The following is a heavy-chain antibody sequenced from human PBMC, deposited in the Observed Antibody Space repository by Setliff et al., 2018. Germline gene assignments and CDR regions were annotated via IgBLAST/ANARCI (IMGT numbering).Heavy chain of an antibody. V-gene: IGHV3-33*06. CDR2: IWYDGSNK. Sequence: PGGSLRLSCAASGFTFSSYGMHWVRQAPGKGLEWVAVIWYDGSNKYYADSVKGRFTISRDNSKNTLYLQMNSLRAEDTAVYYCAKDFGGTARNWFDPWGQGTLVTVSS. CDR3: AKDFGGTARNWFDP. D-gene: IGHD3-10*01. J-gene: IGHJ5*02. CDR1: GFTFSSYG.